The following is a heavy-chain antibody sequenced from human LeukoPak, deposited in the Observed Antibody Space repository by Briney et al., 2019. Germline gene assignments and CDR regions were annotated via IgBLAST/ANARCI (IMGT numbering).Heavy chain of an antibody. Sequence: SETLSLTCTVSGGSISSGSYYWSWIRQPAGKGLEWIGRIYTSGSTNYTPSLKSRVTISVGTSKNQFSLKLSSVTAADTAVYYCARDRGYDFWSGLFDYWGQGTLVTVSS. J-gene: IGHJ4*02. CDR2: IYTSGST. D-gene: IGHD3-3*01. CDR1: GGSISSGSYY. CDR3: ARDRGYDFWSGLFDY. V-gene: IGHV4-61*02.